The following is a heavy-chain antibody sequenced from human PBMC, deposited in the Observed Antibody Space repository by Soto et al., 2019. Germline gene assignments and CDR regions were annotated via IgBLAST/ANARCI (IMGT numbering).Heavy chain of an antibody. D-gene: IGHD3-3*01. CDR2: ISYDGSNK. Sequence: GGSLRLSCAASGFTFSSYAMHWVRQAPGKGLEWVAVISYDGSNKYYADSVKGRFTISRDNSKNTLCLQMNSLRAEDTAVYFCARDLTVTIFGVALYYYYYNMDVWGQGTTVTVSS. CDR1: GFTFSSYA. V-gene: IGHV3-30-3*01. J-gene: IGHJ6*02. CDR3: ARDLTVTIFGVALYYYYYNMDV.